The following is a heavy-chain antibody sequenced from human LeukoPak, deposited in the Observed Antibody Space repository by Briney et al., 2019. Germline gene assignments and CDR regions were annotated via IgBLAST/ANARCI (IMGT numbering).Heavy chain of an antibody. D-gene: IGHD7-27*01. Sequence: SETLSLTCTVSGGSITSGYYYWSWIRQPAGRGLEWIGRFYSSGGTKYNPSLESRVTISVDTSKNQFSLNLKSVTAADTAVYYCARRIDGTGDYWYFDLWGRGTLVTVSS. CDR2: FYSSGGT. CDR3: ARRIDGTGDYWYFDL. J-gene: IGHJ2*01. V-gene: IGHV4-61*02. CDR1: GGSITSGYYY.